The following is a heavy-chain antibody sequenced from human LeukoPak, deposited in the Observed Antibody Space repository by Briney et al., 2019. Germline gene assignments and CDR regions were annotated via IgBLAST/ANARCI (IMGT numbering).Heavy chain of an antibody. CDR2: INHSGST. CDR3: ARGVVVPAALSYYYGMDV. J-gene: IGHJ6*02. Sequence: SETLSLTCTVSGGSIRGYYWSWIRQPPGKGLEWIGEINHSGSTNYNPSLKSRVTISVDTSKNQFSLKLSSVTAADTAVYYCARGVVVPAALSYYYGMDVWGQGTTVTVSS. V-gene: IGHV4-34*01. D-gene: IGHD2-2*01. CDR1: GGSIRGYY.